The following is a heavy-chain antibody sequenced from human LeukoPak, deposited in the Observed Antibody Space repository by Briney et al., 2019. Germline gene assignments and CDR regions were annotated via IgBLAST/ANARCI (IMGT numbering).Heavy chain of an antibody. CDR3: AREDFWSGSQYYYYGMDV. CDR1: GFTFNKYG. J-gene: IGHJ6*02. V-gene: IGHV3-33*01. CDR2: IWYDGSNK. Sequence: QSGGSLRLSCAASGFTFNKYGMHWVRQAPGKGLEWVALIWYDGSNKNYADSVKGRFTISRDNSKNTLDLQMNSLRAEDTAVYYCAREDFWSGSQYYYYGMDVWGQGTTVTVSS. D-gene: IGHD3-3*01.